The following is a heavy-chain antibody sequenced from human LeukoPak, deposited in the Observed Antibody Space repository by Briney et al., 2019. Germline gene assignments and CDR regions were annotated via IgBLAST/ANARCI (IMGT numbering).Heavy chain of an antibody. CDR2: IYYSGST. CDR3: ASLGYSYGYGFDY. CDR1: GGSISSSSYY. D-gene: IGHD5-18*01. V-gene: IGHV4-39*01. J-gene: IGHJ4*02. Sequence: PSETLSLTCTVSGGSISSSSYYWGWIRQPPGKGLEWNGSIYYSGSTYYNPSLKSRVTISVDTSKNQVSLKLSSVTAADTAVYYCASLGYSYGYGFDYWGQGTLVTISS.